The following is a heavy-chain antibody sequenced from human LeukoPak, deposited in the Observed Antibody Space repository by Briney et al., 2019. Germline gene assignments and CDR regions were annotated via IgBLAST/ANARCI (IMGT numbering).Heavy chain of an antibody. CDR1: GYTFTDYY. CDR2: INPNSGGT. V-gene: IGHV1-2*02. Sequence: GASVKVSCKASGYTFTDYYMHWVRQAPGQGLEWMGWINPNSGGTNYAQKFQGRVTMTRDTSISTAYMELSRLISDDTAVYYCARGAAAGSNWFDPWGQGTLVTVSS. J-gene: IGHJ5*02. D-gene: IGHD6-13*01. CDR3: ARGAAAGSNWFDP.